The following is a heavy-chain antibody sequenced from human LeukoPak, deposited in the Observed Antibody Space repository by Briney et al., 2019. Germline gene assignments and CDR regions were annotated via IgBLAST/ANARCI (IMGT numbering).Heavy chain of an antibody. CDR3: AALGRYFYPLYDH. J-gene: IGHJ4*02. CDR1: GFTFTSSA. V-gene: IGHV1-58*01. CDR2: IVVGSGNT. Sequence: SVKVSCKASGFTFTSSAVQWVRQARGQRLERIGWIVVGSGNTNYAQKFQERVTITRDMSTSTAYMELSSLRSEDTAVYYCAALGRYFYPLYDHWGQGTLVTGSS. D-gene: IGHD3-9*01.